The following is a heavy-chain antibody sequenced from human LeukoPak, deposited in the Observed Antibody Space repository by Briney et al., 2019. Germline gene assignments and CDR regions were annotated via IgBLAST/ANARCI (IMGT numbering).Heavy chain of an antibody. CDR1: GGSISSSSYY. CDR3: ARVKFRWLQFGGFYYYCMDV. D-gene: IGHD5-24*01. CDR2: IYYSGST. J-gene: IGHJ6*03. Sequence: SETLSLTCTVSGGSISSSSYYWGWIRQPPGKGLEWIGSIYYSGSTYYNPSLESRVTISVDTYKNQFSLKLSSVTAADTAVYYCARVKFRWLQFGGFYYYCMDVWGKGTTVTVSS. V-gene: IGHV4-39*07.